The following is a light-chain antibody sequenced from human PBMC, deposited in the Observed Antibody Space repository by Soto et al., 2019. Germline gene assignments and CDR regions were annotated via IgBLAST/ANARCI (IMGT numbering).Light chain of an antibody. CDR2: DAS. Sequence: DIQMTQSPSSLSADVGDRVTITCRASQGITTYLAWFQQKPGKAPKSLIYDASNLESGVPSRFSGSGSGTDFTLTINSLQPEDFATYFCQQYNASPPTFGGGTKVEIK. CDR3: QQYNASPPT. J-gene: IGKJ4*01. V-gene: IGKV1-16*01. CDR1: QGITTY.